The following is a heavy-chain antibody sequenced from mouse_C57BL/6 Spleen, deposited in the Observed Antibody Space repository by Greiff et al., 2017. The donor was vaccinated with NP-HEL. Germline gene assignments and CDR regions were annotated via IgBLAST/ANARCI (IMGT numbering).Heavy chain of an antibody. CDR2: IDPSDSYT. D-gene: IGHD2-3*01. V-gene: IGHV1-50*01. CDR1: GYTFTSYW. Sequence: VQLQQPGAELVKPGASVKLSCKASGYTFTSYWMQWVKQRPGQGLEWIGEIDPSDSYTNYNQKFKGKATLTVDTSSSTAYMQLSSLTSEDSAVYYCARFDGYYAGYWGQGTTLTVSS. J-gene: IGHJ2*01. CDR3: ARFDGYYAGY.